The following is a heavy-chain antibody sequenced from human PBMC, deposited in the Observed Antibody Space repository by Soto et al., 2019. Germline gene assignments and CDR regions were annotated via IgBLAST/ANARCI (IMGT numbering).Heavy chain of an antibody. CDR1: GYTFTSYA. D-gene: IGHD6-19*01. CDR2: ISAYNGNT. J-gene: IGHJ3*02. Sequence: ASVKVSCKASGYTFTSYAMHWVRQAPGQGLEWMGWISAYNGNTNYAQKLQGRVTMTTDTSTSTAYMELRSLRSDDTAVYYCAISSGSVIDAFDIWGQGTMVTVSS. CDR3: AISSGSVIDAFDI. V-gene: IGHV1-18*01.